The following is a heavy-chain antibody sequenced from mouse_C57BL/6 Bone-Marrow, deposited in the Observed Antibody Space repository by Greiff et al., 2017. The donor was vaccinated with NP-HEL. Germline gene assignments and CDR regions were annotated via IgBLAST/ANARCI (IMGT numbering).Heavy chain of an antibody. Sequence: QVQLQQSGAELVKPGASVKLSCKASGYTFTSYWMHWVKQRPGQGLEWIGMIHPNSGSTNYNEKFKSKATLTVDKSSSTAYMQLSSLTSEDSAVYYCARLEWLAWFAYWGQGTLVTVSA. V-gene: IGHV1-64*01. D-gene: IGHD2-2*01. CDR3: ARLEWLAWFAY. J-gene: IGHJ3*01. CDR1: GYTFTSYW. CDR2: IHPNSGST.